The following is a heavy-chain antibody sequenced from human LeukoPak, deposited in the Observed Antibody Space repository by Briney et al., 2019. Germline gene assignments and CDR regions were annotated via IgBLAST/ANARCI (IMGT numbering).Heavy chain of an antibody. CDR1: GYTFTSYD. CDR2: MNPNSGNT. V-gene: IGHV1-8*01. D-gene: IGHD6-13*01. CDR3: ARGPSYSSSWSPYYYYGMDV. J-gene: IGHJ6*02. Sequence: ASVKVSCKASGYTFTSYDINWVRQATGQGLEWMGWMNPNSGNTGYAQKFQGRVTMTRNTSISTAYMELSSLRSEDTAVYYCARGPSYSSSWSPYYYYGMDVWGQGTTVTVSS.